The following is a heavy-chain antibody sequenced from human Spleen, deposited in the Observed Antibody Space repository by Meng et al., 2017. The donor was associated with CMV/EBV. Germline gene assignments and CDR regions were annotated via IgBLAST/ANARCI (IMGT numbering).Heavy chain of an antibody. CDR2: IYCTGTT. J-gene: IGHJ4*02. V-gene: IGHV4-39*07. CDR1: GDSISSTYC. CDR3: ARDYGWGSRALDY. D-gene: IGHD6-19*01. Sequence: CTVSGDSISSTYCWVWGRQSPGRGLGWIGSIYCTGTTYYNPSLQSRVTMSLDTSKNQFSLKMTSVSAADTAVYFCARDYGWGSRALDYWGRGALVTVSS.